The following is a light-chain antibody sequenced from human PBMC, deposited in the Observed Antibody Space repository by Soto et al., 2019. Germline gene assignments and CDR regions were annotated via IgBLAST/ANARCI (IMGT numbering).Light chain of an antibody. CDR2: GAS. J-gene: IGKJ2*01. CDR3: QQYGSSPFT. Sequence: EIVLTQSPGTLSLSPGERATLSCRASQSVSSSYLAWYQQKPGQAPRLLIYGASTRASDIPDRFSGSGSGTYFTLYISRLEPEDFAVYYCQQYGSSPFTFGQGTKLEIK. V-gene: IGKV3-20*01. CDR1: QSVSSSY.